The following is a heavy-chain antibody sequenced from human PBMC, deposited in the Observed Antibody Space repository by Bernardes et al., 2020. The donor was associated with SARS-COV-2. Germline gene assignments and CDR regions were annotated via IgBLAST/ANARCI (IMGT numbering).Heavy chain of an antibody. CDR2: INSDGSST. Sequence: GGSLRLSCAASGFTFSSYWMHWVRQAPGKGLVWVSRINSDGSSTSYADSVKGRFTISRDNAKNTLYLQMNSLSAEDTAVYYCARAEWLRGNFDYWGQGTLVTVSS. CDR1: GFTFSSYW. V-gene: IGHV3-74*01. D-gene: IGHD5-12*01. CDR3: ARAEWLRGNFDY. J-gene: IGHJ4*02.